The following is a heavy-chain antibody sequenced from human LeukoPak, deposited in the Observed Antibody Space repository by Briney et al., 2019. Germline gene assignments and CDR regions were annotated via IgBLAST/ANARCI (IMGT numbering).Heavy chain of an antibody. D-gene: IGHD6-13*01. Sequence: GGSLRLSCAASGFTVSSNYMSWVRQAPGKGLVWVSRINSGGSSTSYADSVKGRFTISRDNAKNTLYLQMNSLRAEDTAVYYCARDNRIAAAGIFQTKSNTNTYWGQGTLVTVSS. J-gene: IGHJ4*02. CDR1: GFTVSSNY. CDR3: ARDNRIAAAGIFQTKSNTNTY. CDR2: INSGGSST. V-gene: IGHV3-74*01.